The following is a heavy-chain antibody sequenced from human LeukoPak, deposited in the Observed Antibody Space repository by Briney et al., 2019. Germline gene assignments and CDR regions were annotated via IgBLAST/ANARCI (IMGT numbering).Heavy chain of an antibody. D-gene: IGHD2-21*01. Sequence: GGSLRLSCAASGFTFSSYSMNWVRQAPGKGLEWVSGISWNSGSIGYADSVKGRFTISRDNAKNSLYLQMNSLRAEDTALYYCAKDIGRFPHALDIWGQGTMVTVSS. CDR1: GFTFSSYS. CDR3: AKDIGRFPHALDI. V-gene: IGHV3-9*01. J-gene: IGHJ3*02. CDR2: ISWNSGSI.